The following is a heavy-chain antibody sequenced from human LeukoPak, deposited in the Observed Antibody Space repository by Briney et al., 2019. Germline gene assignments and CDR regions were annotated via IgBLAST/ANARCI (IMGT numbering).Heavy chain of an antibody. CDR3: AKRGIVIRGVLIMGFHKAAYYFDN. CDR2: IRESGGGT. CDR1: GITVSNYD. Sequence: GGSLGLSCVVSGITVSNYDMSWVRQAPGKGLEWVSGIRESGGGTNYADSVKGRFTISRDNSKNTVYLQMNSLRAEDTAVYFCAKRGIVIRGVLIMGFHKAAYYFDNWGQGTLVTVSS. D-gene: IGHD3-10*01. J-gene: IGHJ4*02. V-gene: IGHV3-23*01.